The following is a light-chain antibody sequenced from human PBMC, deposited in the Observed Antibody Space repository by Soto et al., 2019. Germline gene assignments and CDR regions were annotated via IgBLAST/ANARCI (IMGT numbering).Light chain of an antibody. CDR2: DAS. V-gene: IGKV3-15*01. Sequence: ETLMTQSPATMSVSPVQSATLSCRALQGVSSALAWYQQKPGLPPRLLIYDASTRATGIPARFSGSGSGTDFTLTISSLQSQDFAVYYCQQYNKWPGTFGQGTKVDIK. J-gene: IGKJ1*01. CDR3: QQYNKWPGT. CDR1: QGVSSA.